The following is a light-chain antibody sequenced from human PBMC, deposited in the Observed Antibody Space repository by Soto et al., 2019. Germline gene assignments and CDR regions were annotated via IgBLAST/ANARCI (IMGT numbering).Light chain of an antibody. Sequence: DIQMTQSPSSLSASVGDRVTITCRASQGISTYLIWYQQRQGKAPKLLMYAASNLVSWVPSRFSGSGSGTEFTLTISSLQPEDFATYYCQQSYRTPYTFGQGTKLETK. V-gene: IGKV1-39*01. CDR3: QQSYRTPYT. CDR1: QGISTY. CDR2: AAS. J-gene: IGKJ2*01.